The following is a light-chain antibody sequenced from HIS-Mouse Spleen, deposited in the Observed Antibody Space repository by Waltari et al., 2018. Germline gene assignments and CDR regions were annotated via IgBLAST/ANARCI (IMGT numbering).Light chain of an antibody. CDR1: NIGSKS. CDR3: QVWDSSSDHVV. J-gene: IGLJ2*01. V-gene: IGLV3-21*03. Sequence: SYVLTQPPSVSVAPGKTARITCGGNNIGSKSGHWYQQKPGQAPVLVVYDDNDRPSGIPERFSGSNSGNTATLTISRVEAGDEADYYCQVWDSSSDHVVFGGGTKLTVL. CDR2: DDN.